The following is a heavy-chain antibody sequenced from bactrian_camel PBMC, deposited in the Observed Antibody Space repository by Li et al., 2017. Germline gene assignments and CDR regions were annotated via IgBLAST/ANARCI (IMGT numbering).Heavy chain of an antibody. Sequence: DVQLVESGGGSVQSGGSLRLSCAVSGYTHSSYCMGWFRQAPGKGLEWVSIINSGGGTTYYADSIQGRFTISRNRALNTAYLEMNSLKPEDSGKYTCVIGGSDYCQRSYWGQGTQVTVS. CDR2: INSGGGTT. D-gene: IGHD2*01. J-gene: IGHJ4*01. CDR1: GYTHSSYC. CDR3: VIGGSDYCQRSY. V-gene: IGHV3S40*01.